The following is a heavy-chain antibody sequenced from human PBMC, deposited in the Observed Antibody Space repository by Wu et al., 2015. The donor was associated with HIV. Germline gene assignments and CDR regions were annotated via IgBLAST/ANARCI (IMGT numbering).Heavy chain of an antibody. CDR3: ARRGGYSSSWYGENWFDP. CDR1: GYTFTDYY. Sequence: QVQLVQSGAEVEKPEASVKVSCKTSGYTFTDYYIHWVRQAPGQGLEWVGWINPNSGGANYAQKFQGRVTITTDESTSTAYMELSSLRSEDTAVYYCARRGGYSSSWYGENWFDPVGPREPWSPSPQ. V-gene: IGHV1-2*02. D-gene: IGHD6-13*01. CDR2: INPNSGGA. J-gene: IGHJ5*02.